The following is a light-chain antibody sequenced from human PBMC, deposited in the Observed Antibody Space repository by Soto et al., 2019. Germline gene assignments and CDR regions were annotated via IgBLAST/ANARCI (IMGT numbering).Light chain of an antibody. V-gene: IGLV2-8*01. CDR3: SSFVGGNIFV. Sequence: QSVLTQPPSASGSPGQSVTISCTGTLSDVGRYNYASWYQLHPGKVPKLLIYEVTKRPSGIPDRFSGSKSGNTASLTVSGLQAEDEADYYCSSFVGGNIFVFGSGTKVTVL. J-gene: IGLJ1*01. CDR1: LSDVGRYNY. CDR2: EVT.